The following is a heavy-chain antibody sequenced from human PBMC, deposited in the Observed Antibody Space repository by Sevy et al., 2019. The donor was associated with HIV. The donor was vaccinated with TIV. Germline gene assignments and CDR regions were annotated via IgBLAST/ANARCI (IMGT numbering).Heavy chain of an antibody. D-gene: IGHD6-6*01. CDR1: GGSFSGYY. CDR2: INHIGST. V-gene: IGHV4-34*01. J-gene: IGHJ3*02. CDR3: ARGWVDDDSSSKAFDI. Sequence: SESLSLTCAVYGGSFSGYYWSWIRQPPGKGLEWIGEINHIGSTNYNPCLKSRVTISLDSSKNQFSLKLSSVTAADTAVYYWARGWVDDDSSSKAFDIWGQGTMVTVSS.